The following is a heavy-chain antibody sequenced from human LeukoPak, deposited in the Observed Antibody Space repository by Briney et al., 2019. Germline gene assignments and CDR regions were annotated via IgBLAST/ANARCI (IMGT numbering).Heavy chain of an antibody. CDR3: AREEDTAMVTDWFDP. V-gene: IGHV1-2*06. J-gene: IGHJ5*02. CDR1: RYTFTGPH. D-gene: IGHD5-18*01. CDR2: INPSSGGT. Sequence: ASVKVSCKASRYTFTGPHMHWVRQARGQGVQCMGRINPSSGGTNYAQKFQGRVILTSDASLIQLYMELTRLRSDDTAVYYCAREEDTAMVTDWFDPWGQGTLVSVSS.